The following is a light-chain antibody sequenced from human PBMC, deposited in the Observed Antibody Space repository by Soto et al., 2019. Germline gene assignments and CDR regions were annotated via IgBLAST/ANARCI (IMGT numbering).Light chain of an antibody. J-gene: IGKJ2*01. CDR1: QSTSIY. CDR2: AAS. Sequence: DIQMTQSPSSLSASVGDRVTITCRAGQSTSIYVNWYQQKPGIAPKLLIYAASSLQSGVPSRFSGSESGTDFTLTISSLQPEDFANYSCQQSYSTPYTFGQGNKLEIK. CDR3: QQSYSTPYT. V-gene: IGKV1-39*01.